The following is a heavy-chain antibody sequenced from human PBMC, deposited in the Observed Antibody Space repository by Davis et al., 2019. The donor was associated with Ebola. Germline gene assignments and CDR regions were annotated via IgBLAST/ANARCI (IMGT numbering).Heavy chain of an antibody. CDR3: ARDPGILRLVGDYYFDY. D-gene: IGHD3-10*01. Sequence: PGGSLRLSCAASGFSVSSNYMSWVRQAPGKGLVWVSRINSDGTTTTYADPVTGRFTISRDNAKNTLYLQMNSLRAEDTAVYYCARDPGILRLVGDYYFDYWGQGTLVTVSS. CDR1: GFSVSSNY. V-gene: IGHV3-74*01. CDR2: INSDGTTT. J-gene: IGHJ4*02.